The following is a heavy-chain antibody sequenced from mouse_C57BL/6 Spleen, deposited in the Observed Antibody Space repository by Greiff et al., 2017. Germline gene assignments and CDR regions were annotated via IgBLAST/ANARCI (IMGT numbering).Heavy chain of an antibody. V-gene: IGHV2-9-1*01. CDR1: GFSLTSYA. Sequence: VNLVESGPGLVAPSQSLSITCTVSGFSLTSYAISWVRQPPGKGLEWLGVIWTGGGTNYNSALKSRLSISKDNSKSQVFLKMNSLQTDDTARYYCARNSHYYGSSPYYAMDYWGQGTSVTVSS. CDR2: IWTGGGT. CDR3: ARNSHYYGSSPYYAMDY. D-gene: IGHD1-1*01. J-gene: IGHJ4*01.